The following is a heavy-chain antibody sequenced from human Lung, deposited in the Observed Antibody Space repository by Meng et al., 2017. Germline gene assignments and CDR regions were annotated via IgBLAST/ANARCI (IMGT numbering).Heavy chain of an antibody. V-gene: IGHV3-23*04. J-gene: IGHJ4*02. CDR3: VRRIEYSSSSGY. CDR1: VFTVSSCA. CDR2: ISGSGGST. Sequence: EVQRVESGGGLVQRGGSPRVACVASVFTVSSCAMTWVRQAPGKGLEWVSSISGSGGSTYYADSVRGRFTISRDNSKNTVYLQMNSLRAEDTAIYYCVRRIEYSSSSGYWGQGTLVTVSS. D-gene: IGHD6-6*01.